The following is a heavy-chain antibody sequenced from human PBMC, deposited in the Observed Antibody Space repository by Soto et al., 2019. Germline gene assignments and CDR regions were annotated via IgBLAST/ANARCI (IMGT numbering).Heavy chain of an antibody. CDR1: GFSFSDCG. D-gene: IGHD2-15*01. CDR2: ILSDGSDI. Sequence: QVQLVESGGGVVQPGRSLRLSCAASGFSFSDCGMHWVRQAPGKGLEWVAAILSDGSDIYYSESVKGRFTISRDNSRNRLFLQMNSLRVGDTAVCHCVKGSEVARQELDYWGQGTLVIVSS. CDR3: VKGSEVARQELDY. J-gene: IGHJ4*02. V-gene: IGHV3-30*18.